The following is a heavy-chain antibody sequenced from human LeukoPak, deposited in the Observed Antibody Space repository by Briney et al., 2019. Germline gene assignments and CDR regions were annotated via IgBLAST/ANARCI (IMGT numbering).Heavy chain of an antibody. CDR3: ARDLWPGYKTGYNLGGNY. J-gene: IGHJ4*02. D-gene: IGHD5-24*01. CDR2: INPSGGST. V-gene: IGHV1-46*01. CDR1: GYTFTGYY. Sequence: GASVKVSCKASGYTFTGYYMHWVRQAPGQGLEWMGIINPSGGSTSYAQKFQGRVTMTRDTSTSTVYMELSSLRSEDTAVYYCARDLWPGYKTGYNLGGNYRGQGTLVTVSS.